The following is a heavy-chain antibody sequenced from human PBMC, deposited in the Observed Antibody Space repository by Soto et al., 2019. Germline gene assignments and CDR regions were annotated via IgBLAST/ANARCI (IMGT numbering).Heavy chain of an antibody. CDR2: INPNSGGT. V-gene: IGHV1-2*02. CDR1: GYTFTGYY. Sequence: DWGKVSCKASGYTFTGYYMHWVRQAPGQGLEWMGWINPNSGGTNYAQKFQGRVTMTRDTSISTAYMELSRLRSDDTAVYYCAREGEFYYGMDVWGQGTTVTVYS. CDR3: AREGEFYYGMDV. D-gene: IGHD3-16*01. J-gene: IGHJ6*02.